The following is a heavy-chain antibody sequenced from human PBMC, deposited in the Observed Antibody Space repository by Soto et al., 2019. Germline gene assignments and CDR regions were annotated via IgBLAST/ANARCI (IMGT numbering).Heavy chain of an antibody. V-gene: IGHV4-39*01. CDR1: GDSISSSNYY. CDR2: IYHSGST. Sequence: QLQLQESGPRLMKPSETLSLTCGVSGDSISSSNYYWAWIRQPPGKGLEWIGSIYHSGSTYYNPSLQSRGTISVDTSKKQFSLKLSSVTAADTALYYCAGGSTLIVVSNFEYWGQGTQVTVSS. D-gene: IGHD3-22*01. J-gene: IGHJ4*02. CDR3: AGGSTLIVVSNFEY.